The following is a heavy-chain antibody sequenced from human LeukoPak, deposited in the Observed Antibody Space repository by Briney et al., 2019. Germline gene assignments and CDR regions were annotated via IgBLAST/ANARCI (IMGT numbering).Heavy chain of an antibody. CDR2: ISGSGGST. J-gene: IGHJ3*02. Sequence: PGGSLRLSCAASGFTFSSYAMSWVRQAPPKGLEWVSGISGSGGSTYYADSVKGRFTIFRDNSKNTLYLQMNSLRAEDTAVYYCAKGMTDHDAFDIWGQGTMVTVSS. CDR1: GFTFSSYA. CDR3: AKGMTDHDAFDI. V-gene: IGHV3-23*01.